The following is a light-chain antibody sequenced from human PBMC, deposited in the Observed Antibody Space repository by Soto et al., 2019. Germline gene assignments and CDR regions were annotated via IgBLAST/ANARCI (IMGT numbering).Light chain of an antibody. CDR3: QHYKSYPWT. V-gene: IGKV1-5*03. CDR1: QSIDSW. J-gene: IGKJ1*01. CDR2: KAS. Sequence: DIPMTQSPSPMSASVGDRVTITCRASQSIDSWLAWYQQKPGKAPKFLMYKASNLESGVPLRFSGSGSETEFTITISSLQPYDFAMYYCQHYKSYPWTFGQGTKVALK.